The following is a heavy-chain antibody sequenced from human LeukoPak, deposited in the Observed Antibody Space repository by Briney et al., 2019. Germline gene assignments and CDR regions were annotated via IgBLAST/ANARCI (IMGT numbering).Heavy chain of an antibody. J-gene: IGHJ5*02. CDR2: IEQEGSEK. CDR1: GFTFSSFW. D-gene: IGHD2-2*02. CDR3: ARDFYRQLLYEGHWFDP. Sequence: GGSLRLSCAASGFTFSSFWMSWVRQAPGKGLEWVANIEQEGSEKYYVGSVKGRFTISRDDARNSLYLQMNSLRAEDTAVYYCARDFYRQLLYEGHWFDPWGQGTLVTVSS. V-gene: IGHV3-7*01.